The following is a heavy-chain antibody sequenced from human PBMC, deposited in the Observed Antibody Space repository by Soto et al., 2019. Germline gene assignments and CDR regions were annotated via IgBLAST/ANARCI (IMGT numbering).Heavy chain of an antibody. CDR1: GGTFSSYA. J-gene: IGHJ6*02. CDR2: IIPIFGTA. CDR3: ARDSTDIVVTLPHGMDV. V-gene: IGHV1-69*13. D-gene: IGHD2-15*01. Sequence: GASLKVSCKASGGTFSSYAISWVRQAPGQGLEWMGGIIPIFGTANYAQKFQGRVTITADESTSTAYMELSSLRSEDTAVYYCARDSTDIVVTLPHGMDVWGQGTTVTV.